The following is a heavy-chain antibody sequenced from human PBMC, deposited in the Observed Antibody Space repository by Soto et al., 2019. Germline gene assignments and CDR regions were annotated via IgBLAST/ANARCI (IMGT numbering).Heavy chain of an antibody. CDR3: ATDQAGGAARFYYYYGMDV. D-gene: IGHD6-6*01. CDR2: FDPEDGET. J-gene: IGHJ6*02. V-gene: IGHV1-24*01. CDR1: GYTLTELS. Sequence: ASVKVSCKVSGYTLTELSMHWVRQAPGKGLEWMGGFDPEDGETIYAQKFQGRVTMTEDTSTDTAYMELSSLRSEDTAVYYCATDQAGGAARFYYYYGMDVWGQGTTVTVSS.